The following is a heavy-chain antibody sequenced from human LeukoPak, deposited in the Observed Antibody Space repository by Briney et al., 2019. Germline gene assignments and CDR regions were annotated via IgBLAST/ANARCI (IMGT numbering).Heavy chain of an antibody. CDR2: ISYDGSNK. Sequence: PGRSLRLSCAASGFTFSSYGMHWVRQAPGKGLEWVAVISYDGSNKYYADSVKGRFTISRDNAKNSLFLQMNSLRAEDTAVYYCVRCTFVLHKRCSAFDVWGQGTMVTVSA. CDR3: VRCTFVLHKRCSAFDV. V-gene: IGHV3-30*03. J-gene: IGHJ3*01. D-gene: IGHD1-1*01. CDR1: GFTFSSYG.